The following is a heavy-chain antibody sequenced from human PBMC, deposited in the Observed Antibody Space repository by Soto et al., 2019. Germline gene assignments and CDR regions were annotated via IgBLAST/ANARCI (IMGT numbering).Heavy chain of an antibody. CDR3: ARDQGGYGWFDAFDI. CDR2: IWYDGSNK. CDR1: GFTFSSYG. Sequence: GGSLRLSCAASGFTFSSYGMHWVRQAPGKGLEWVAVIWYDGSNKYYADSVKGRFTISRDNSKNTLYLQMNSLRAEDTAVYYCARDQGGYGWFDAFDIWGQGTMVTVSS. V-gene: IGHV3-33*01. D-gene: IGHD5-12*01. J-gene: IGHJ3*02.